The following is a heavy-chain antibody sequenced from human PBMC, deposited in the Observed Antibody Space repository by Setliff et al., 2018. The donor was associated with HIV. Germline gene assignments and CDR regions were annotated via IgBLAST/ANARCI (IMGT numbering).Heavy chain of an antibody. V-gene: IGHV4-59*11. CDR3: ARADYDTGTYYFDF. CDR2: VYYSGST. Sequence: SETLSLTCSVSGGSITSHYWSWIRQPPGKGLEWLGYVYYSGSTSYNPSLKSRLTISVDTSKNHFSLRLSSVTAADTAVYYCARADYDTGTYYFDFWGHGTLVTVSS. J-gene: IGHJ4*01. CDR1: GGSITSHY. D-gene: IGHD3-22*01.